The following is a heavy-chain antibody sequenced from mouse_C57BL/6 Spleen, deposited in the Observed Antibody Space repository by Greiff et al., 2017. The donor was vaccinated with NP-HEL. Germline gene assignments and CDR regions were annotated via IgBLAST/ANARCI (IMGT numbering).Heavy chain of an antibody. CDR3: ANRMGSNYGRYYAKGY. V-gene: IGHV5-17*01. CDR2: ISSGSSAI. CDR1: GFTFSDYG. Sequence: EVKLVESGRGLVKPGGSLKISCAASGFTFSDYGMHWVSQAPEKGLEWVAYISSGSSAIYYADTVKGRFTISRDNATNTLFMQMTSLTSEDTAMYYCANRMGSNYGRYYAKGYWGKVISVTVAS. D-gene: IGHD2-5*01. J-gene: IGHJ4*01.